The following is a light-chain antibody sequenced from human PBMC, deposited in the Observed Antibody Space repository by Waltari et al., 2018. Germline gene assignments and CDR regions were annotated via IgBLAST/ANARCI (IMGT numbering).Light chain of an antibody. CDR1: NSNIGNNY. CDR3: GTWDINLSAVV. V-gene: IGLV1-51*01. CDR2: DDA. Sequence: QSVLTQPPSVSAAPGQKVTISCSGSNSNIGNNYVSWYQQLPETAPKLLVYDDAKRPSVIPDRVSGSKSGTSATLGITGLRTGDEAVYYCGTWDINLSAVVFGGGTKLTVL. J-gene: IGLJ2*01.